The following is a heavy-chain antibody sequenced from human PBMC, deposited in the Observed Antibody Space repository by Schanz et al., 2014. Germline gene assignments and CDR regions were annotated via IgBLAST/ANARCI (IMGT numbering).Heavy chain of an antibody. J-gene: IGHJ3*02. D-gene: IGHD3-10*01. V-gene: IGHV3-23*01. CDR1: GFTFTNYA. Sequence: DVQLLESGGGLVQPGGSLRLSCAASGFTFTNYAMSWVRQAPGQGLEWVSLISDSGDTAYYADSVKGRFTITRDNFKGAEYLQMSSLRADDTAVYYCAKGRFGELRAFDIWGQGTMVTVSS. CDR3: AKGRFGELRAFDI. CDR2: ISDSGDTA.